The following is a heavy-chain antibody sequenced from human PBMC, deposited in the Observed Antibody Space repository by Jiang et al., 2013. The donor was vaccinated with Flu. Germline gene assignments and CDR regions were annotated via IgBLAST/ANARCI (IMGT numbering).Heavy chain of an antibody. Sequence: GKGLEWIGEINHSGSTNYNPSLKSRVTISVDTSKNQFSLKLSSVTAADTAVYYCARSQKLYGGEDYWGQGTLVTVSS. V-gene: IGHV4-34*01. D-gene: IGHD3-10*01. CDR2: INHSGST. CDR3: ARSQKLYGGEDY. J-gene: IGHJ4*02.